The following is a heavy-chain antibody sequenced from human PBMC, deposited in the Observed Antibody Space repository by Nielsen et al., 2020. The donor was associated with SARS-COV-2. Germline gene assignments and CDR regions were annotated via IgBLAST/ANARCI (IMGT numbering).Heavy chain of an antibody. V-gene: IGHV3-30*04. D-gene: IGHD3-9*01. CDR3: ARGGRYFEWLLPNDY. J-gene: IGHJ4*02. CDR1: GFTFSSYA. Sequence: GESLKISCAASGFTFSSYAMHWVRQAPGKGLEWVAVISYDGSNKYYADSVKGRFTISRDNSKNTLYMQMNSLRSEDTAVYYCARGGRYFEWLLPNDYWGQGTLVTVSS. CDR2: ISYDGSNK.